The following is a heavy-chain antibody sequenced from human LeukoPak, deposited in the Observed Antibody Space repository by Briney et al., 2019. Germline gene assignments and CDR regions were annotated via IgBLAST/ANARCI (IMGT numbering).Heavy chain of an antibody. CDR1: GGSFSGYY. D-gene: IGHD3-3*01. CDR3: ASGWPTYYDFWSGYYLDYYFDY. CDR2: INHSGST. Sequence: SETLSLTCAVYGGSFSGYYWSWIRQPPGKGLEWIGEINHSGSTNYNPSLKSRVTISVDTSKNQFSLKLSSVTAADTAVYYCASGWPTYYDFWSGYYLDYYFDYWGQGTLVTVSS. V-gene: IGHV4-34*01. J-gene: IGHJ4*02.